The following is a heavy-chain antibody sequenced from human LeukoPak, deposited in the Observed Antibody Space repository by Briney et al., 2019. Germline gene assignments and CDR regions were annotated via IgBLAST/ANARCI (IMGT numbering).Heavy chain of an antibody. CDR3: ARLEVEYDYGDYGSGASSYFQH. Sequence: ASVKVSCKASGYTFTSYGISWVRQAPGQGLEWMGWISAYNGNTNYAQKLQGRVTMTTDTSTSTAYMELRSLRSDDTAVYYCARLEVEYDYGDYGSGASSYFQHWGQGTLVTVSS. CDR2: ISAYNGNT. D-gene: IGHD4-17*01. V-gene: IGHV1-18*01. J-gene: IGHJ1*01. CDR1: GYTFTSYG.